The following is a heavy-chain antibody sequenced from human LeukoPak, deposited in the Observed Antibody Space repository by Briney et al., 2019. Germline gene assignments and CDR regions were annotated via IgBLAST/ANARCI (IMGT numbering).Heavy chain of an antibody. CDR3: AKDTVSAGYSSPDY. J-gene: IGHJ4*02. V-gene: IGHV3-43D*03. D-gene: IGHD6-19*01. CDR1: RFTFDDYA. CDR2: IRWDGGST. Sequence: GGSLRLSCAASRFTFDDYAMHWVRQAPGKGLEWVSLIRWDGGSTYYADSVRGRFTISRDNSKNSLYLQMNRLRAEDTALYYCAKDTVSAGYSSPDYWGQGTLVTVSS.